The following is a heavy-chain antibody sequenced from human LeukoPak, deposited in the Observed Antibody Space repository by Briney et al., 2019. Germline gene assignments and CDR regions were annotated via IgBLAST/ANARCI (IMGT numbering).Heavy chain of an antibody. CDR2: ISGSGGST. J-gene: IGHJ4*02. Sequence: EGSLRLSCAASGFTFSSYAMSWVRQARGKGLEWVSAISGSGGSTYYADSVKGRFTISRDNSKNTLYLQMNSLRAEDTAVYYCAKTVWELLKTTYYFDYWGQGTLVTVSS. V-gene: IGHV3-23*01. CDR1: GFTFSSYA. CDR3: AKTVWELLKTTYYFDY. D-gene: IGHD1-26*01.